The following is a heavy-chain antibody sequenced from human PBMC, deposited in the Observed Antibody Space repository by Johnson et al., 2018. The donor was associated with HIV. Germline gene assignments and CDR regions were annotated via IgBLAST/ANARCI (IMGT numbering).Heavy chain of an antibody. D-gene: IGHD3-16*01. CDR2: IYSGGST. J-gene: IGHJ3*02. CDR1: GFNFSNHA. CDR3: ARAGDYDAFDI. Sequence: VQLVESGGGLVQPGGSLRLSCAASGFNFSNHAMSWVRQAPGKGLEWVSVIYSGGSTYYADSVKGRFTISRDNSKNTLYLQMNSLRAEDTAVYYCARAGDYDAFDIWGQGTMVTVSS. V-gene: IGHV3-66*01.